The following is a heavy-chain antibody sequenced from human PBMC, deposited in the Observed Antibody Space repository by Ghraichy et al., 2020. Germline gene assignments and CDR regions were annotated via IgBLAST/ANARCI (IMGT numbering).Heavy chain of an antibody. CDR2: ISGDGGST. Sequence: GGSLRLSCAASGFTFDDYAMHWVRQAPGKGLEWVSLISGDGGSTYYADSVKCRFTISRDNSKNSLYLQMNSLRTEDTALYYCAKAYRGFLDRVNYYYYYYYGMDVWGQGITVTVSS. J-gene: IGHJ6*02. V-gene: IGHV3-43*02. D-gene: IGHD3/OR15-3a*01. CDR3: AKAYRGFLDRVNYYYYYYYGMDV. CDR1: GFTFDDYA.